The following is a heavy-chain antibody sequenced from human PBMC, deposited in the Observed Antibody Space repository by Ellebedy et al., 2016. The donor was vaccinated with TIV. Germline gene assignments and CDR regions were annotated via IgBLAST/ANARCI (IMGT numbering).Heavy chain of an antibody. D-gene: IGHD5-18*01. CDR1: GYTFTGYY. CDR3: ARGRGYSYGYFDY. Sequence: ASVKVSXXASGYTFTGYYMHWVRQAPGQGLEWMGWINPNSGGTNYAQKFQGRVTMTRDTSISTAYMELSRLRSDDTAVYYCARGRGYSYGYFDYWGQGTLVTVSS. CDR2: INPNSGGT. V-gene: IGHV1-2*02. J-gene: IGHJ4*02.